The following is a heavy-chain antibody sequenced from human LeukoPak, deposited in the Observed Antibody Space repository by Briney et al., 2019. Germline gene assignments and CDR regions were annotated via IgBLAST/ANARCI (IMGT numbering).Heavy chain of an antibody. V-gene: IGHV3-21*01. J-gene: IGHJ6*03. CDR1: GFTFSSYS. CDR2: ISSSSSSYI. CDR3: ARVKYCSGGSCYWDYYYYMDV. Sequence: GGSLRLSCAASGFTFSSYSMNWVRQAPGKGLEWVSSISSSSSSYIYYADSVKGRFTISRDNAKNSLYLQMNSLRAEDTAVYYCARVKYCSGGSCYWDYYYYMDVWGKGTTVTVSS. D-gene: IGHD2-15*01.